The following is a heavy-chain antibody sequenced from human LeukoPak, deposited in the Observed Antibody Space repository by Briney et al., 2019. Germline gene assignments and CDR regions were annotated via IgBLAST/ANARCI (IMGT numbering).Heavy chain of an antibody. CDR2: IDARSGIT. CDR1: GFTFRIFG. D-gene: IGHD2-21*01. Sequence: GGSLRLSCAASGFTFRIFGLNWVRQAPGKGPEWVSYIDARSGITYYADSVQGRFTISRDNAKNSLYLQMNSLRAEDTALYYCARGLSIWDAFDIWGQGTMVTVSS. CDR3: ARGLSIWDAFDI. V-gene: IGHV3-48*04. J-gene: IGHJ3*02.